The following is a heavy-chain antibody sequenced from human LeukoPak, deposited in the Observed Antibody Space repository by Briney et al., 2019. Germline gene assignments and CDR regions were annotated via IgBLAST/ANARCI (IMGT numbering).Heavy chain of an antibody. CDR3: ARVEEGYGSGRRENYYYYYMDV. D-gene: IGHD3-10*01. J-gene: IGHJ6*03. Sequence: SETLSLTCSVSAYSISSGDYGGWIRQPPGKGLEWIGSIDHSGSTYYKSSLKSRITISVDTSKNQFSLKLSSVTAADTAVYYCARVEEGYGSGRRENYYYYYMDVWGKGTTVTISS. CDR1: AYSISSGDY. CDR2: IDHSGST. V-gene: IGHV4-38-2*02.